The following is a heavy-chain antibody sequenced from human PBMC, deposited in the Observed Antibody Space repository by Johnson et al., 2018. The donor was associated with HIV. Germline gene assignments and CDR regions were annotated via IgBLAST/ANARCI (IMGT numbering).Heavy chain of an antibody. CDR2: IRWDGAIT. CDR1: GFIFGDYG. J-gene: IGHJ3*02. D-gene: IGHD3-10*01. V-gene: IGHV3-43D*03. CDR3: ARAEIYEGRVGDFAFDI. Sequence: VQLVESGGGVLRPGGSLRLSCEGFGFIFGDYGLSWVRQRPGNGLEWVSLIRWDGAITHYADSVKGRFTISRDNSRNSLYLQMKSLRPEDTALYYCARAEIYEGRVGDFAFDIWGRGTMVTVSS.